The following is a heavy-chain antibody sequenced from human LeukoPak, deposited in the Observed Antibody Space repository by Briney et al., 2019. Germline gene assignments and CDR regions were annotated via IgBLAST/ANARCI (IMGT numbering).Heavy chain of an antibody. CDR1: AGSISSYY. Sequence: SETLSLTCTVSAGSISSYYWSWIWQPPGKGLEWIGYVYYSGSTNYNPSLKSRVTISVDTSKNQFSLKLSSVTAADTAVYYCARYCSSTSCYFFDSWGQGTLVTVSS. V-gene: IGHV4-59*08. J-gene: IGHJ4*02. CDR3: ARYCSSTSCYFFDS. D-gene: IGHD2-2*01. CDR2: VYYSGST.